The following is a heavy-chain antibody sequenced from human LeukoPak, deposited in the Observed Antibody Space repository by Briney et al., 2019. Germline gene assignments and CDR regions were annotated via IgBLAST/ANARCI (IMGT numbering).Heavy chain of an antibody. CDR1: GGSIISYY. V-gene: IGHV4-59*08. J-gene: IGHJ4*02. Sequence: SETLSLTCTVAGGSIISYYWSWIRQPPGKGLEWIGYIYYSGSTNYNPSLKSRVTISVDTSKNQFSLKLSSVTAADTAWYYCARFGGGNPHFDYWGQGTLVTVSS. CDR2: IYYSGST. CDR3: ARFGGGNPHFDY. D-gene: IGHD4-23*01.